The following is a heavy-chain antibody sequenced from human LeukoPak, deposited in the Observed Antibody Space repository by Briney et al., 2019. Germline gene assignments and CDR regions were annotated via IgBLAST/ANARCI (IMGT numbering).Heavy chain of an antibody. D-gene: IGHD4-17*01. V-gene: IGHV4-59*01. J-gene: IGHJ3*02. CDR2: IYYSGST. CDR1: GGSISSYY. CDR3: ARVRRDIAIRRPPRDAFDI. Sequence: SETLSLTCTVSGGSISSYYWSWIRQPPGKGLEWIGYIYYSGSTNYNPSLKSRVTISVDTSKNQFSLKLSSVTAADTAVYYCARVRRDIAIRRPPRDAFDIWGQGTMVTVSS.